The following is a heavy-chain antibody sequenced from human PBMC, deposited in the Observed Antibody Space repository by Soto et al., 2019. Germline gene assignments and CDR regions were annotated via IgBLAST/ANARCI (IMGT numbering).Heavy chain of an antibody. D-gene: IGHD2-21*01. CDR2: INHSGST. Sequence: QVQLQQWGAGLLKPSETLSLTCAVYGGSFSGYYWSWIRQPPGKGLEWIGEINHSGSTNYNPSLKSRVTISVDTSKNQFSLKLSSVTAADTAVYYCARGGDSPFDYWGQGTLVTVSS. CDR1: GGSFSGYY. J-gene: IGHJ4*02. V-gene: IGHV4-34*01. CDR3: ARGGDSPFDY.